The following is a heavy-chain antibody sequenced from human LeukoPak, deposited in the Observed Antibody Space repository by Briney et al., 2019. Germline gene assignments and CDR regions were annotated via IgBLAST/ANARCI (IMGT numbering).Heavy chain of an antibody. D-gene: IGHD3-9*01. CDR3: ARRYDILTGYSYFDY. J-gene: IGHJ4*02. CDR1: GGSISSYF. V-gene: IGHV4-59*08. Sequence: SETLSLTCTVSGGSISSYFCSWIRQPPGKGLEWIGYIYYRGSTNCNPSLKSRVTISVDTSKNQFSLKLSSVTAADTAVYYCARRYDILTGYSYFDYWGQGTLVTVSS. CDR2: IYYRGST.